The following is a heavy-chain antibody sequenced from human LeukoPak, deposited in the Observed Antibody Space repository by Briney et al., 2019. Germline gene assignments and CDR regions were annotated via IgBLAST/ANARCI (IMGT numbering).Heavy chain of an antibody. D-gene: IGHD3-10*01. Sequence: SETLSLTCTVSGGSISSYYWSWIRQPPGEGLEWIGYIYYSGSTNYNPSLKSRVTISVDTSKNQFSLKLSSVTAADTAVYYCARAVRWLDYWGQGTLVTVSS. V-gene: IGHV4-59*01. J-gene: IGHJ4*02. CDR2: IYYSGST. CDR3: ARAVRWLDY. CDR1: GGSISSYY.